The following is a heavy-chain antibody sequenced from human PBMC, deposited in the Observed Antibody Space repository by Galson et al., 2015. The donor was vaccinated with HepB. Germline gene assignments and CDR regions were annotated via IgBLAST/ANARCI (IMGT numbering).Heavy chain of an antibody. D-gene: IGHD2-15*01. CDR1: GFTFSSYG. V-gene: IGHV3-30*18. CDR2: ISYDGSNK. CDR3: AKGYCSGGSCYPAPFDY. Sequence: SLRLSCAASGFTFSSYGRHWVRQAPGKGLEWVAVISYDGSNKYYADSVKGRFTISRDNSKNTLYLQMNSLRAEDTAVYYCAKGYCSGGSCYPAPFDYWGQGTLVTVSS. J-gene: IGHJ4*02.